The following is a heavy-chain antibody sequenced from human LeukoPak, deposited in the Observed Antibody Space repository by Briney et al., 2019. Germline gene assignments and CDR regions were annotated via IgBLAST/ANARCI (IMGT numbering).Heavy chain of an antibody. V-gene: IGHV4-59*01. CDR3: ARSKRGFDY. CDR1: GGSLSGSH. Sequence: SETLSLTCLVSGGSLSGSHWSWIRQPPGKGLEWIGYIHYTGSTDYNPSLRSRVTLSIDMSKNQFSLRLSSVTAADTAVYYCARSKRGFDYWGQGTLVTVSS. D-gene: IGHD4-11*01. CDR2: IHYTGST. J-gene: IGHJ4*02.